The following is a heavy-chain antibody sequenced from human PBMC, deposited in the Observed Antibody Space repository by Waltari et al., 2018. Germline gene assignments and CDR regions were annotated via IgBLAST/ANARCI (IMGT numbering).Heavy chain of an antibody. CDR2: ISWNSGSI. D-gene: IGHD3-10*01. V-gene: IGHV3-9*01. CDR1: GFPFDDYA. Sequence: EVQLVESGGGLVQPGRSLRLSCAASGFPFDDYAMHWVRQAPGKGLEWVSGISWNSGSIGYADSVKGRFTISRDNAKNSLYLQMNSLRAEDTALYYCAKADYYGSGSYLWGQGTLVTVSS. J-gene: IGHJ5*02. CDR3: AKADYYGSGSYL.